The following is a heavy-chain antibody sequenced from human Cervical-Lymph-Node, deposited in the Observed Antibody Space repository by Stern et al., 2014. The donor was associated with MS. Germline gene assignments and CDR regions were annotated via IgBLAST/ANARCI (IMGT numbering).Heavy chain of an antibody. Sequence: QLQLQESGPGLVKPSQTLSLTCTVSGGSISSGDYYWSWIRQPPGKGLEWIGYIYYSGRAYYNPSLKSRVIMSLDTSKNQFSLRLSSVTAADTAVYYCARGRGNPFDYWGQGTLVTVSS. CDR2: IYYSGRA. CDR1: GGSISSGDYY. V-gene: IGHV4-30-4*01. CDR3: ARGRGNPFDY. D-gene: IGHD4-23*01. J-gene: IGHJ4*02.